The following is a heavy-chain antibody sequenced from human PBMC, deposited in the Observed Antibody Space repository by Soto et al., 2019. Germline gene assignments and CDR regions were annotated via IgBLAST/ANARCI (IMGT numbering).Heavy chain of an antibody. Sequence: QVQLQQWGAGLLKPSETLSLTCAVTSGPFSGYYWTWIRQSPGKGLEWIGEISHSGSTNYNPSLTSLVTISVATSKNQFSLKLSSVTAADTAVYYCAISYITNDAFDIWGQGTLVTVPS. CDR1: SGPFSGYY. CDR3: AISYITNDAFDI. CDR2: ISHSGST. V-gene: IGHV4-34*01. J-gene: IGHJ3*02. D-gene: IGHD1-1*01.